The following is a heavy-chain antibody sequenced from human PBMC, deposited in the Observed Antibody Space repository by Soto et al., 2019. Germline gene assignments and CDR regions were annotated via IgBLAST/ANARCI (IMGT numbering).Heavy chain of an antibody. D-gene: IGHD5-18*01. CDR2: IGGSGGST. Sequence: GGSLRLSCAASGFTFSSYAMSWVRQAPGKGLEWVSVIGGSGGSTYYTDSVKGRFTISRDNSKNTLYLQMISLRAEDTAVYYCAKGRVGPYSSIDHWGQGTLVTVSS. J-gene: IGHJ4*02. V-gene: IGHV3-23*01. CDR3: AKGRVGPYSSIDH. CDR1: GFTFSSYA.